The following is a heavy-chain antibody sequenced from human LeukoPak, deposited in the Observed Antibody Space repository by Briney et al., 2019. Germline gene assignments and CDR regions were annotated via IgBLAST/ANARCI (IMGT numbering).Heavy chain of an antibody. CDR1: GYTFTSYG. V-gene: IGHV1-18*01. Sequence: ASVKVSCKASGYTFTSYGISWVRQAPGQGLEWMGWISAYNGNTNYAQKLQGRVTMTTDTSTSTAYMELRSLRSDDTAVYYRARVKAGPSYSGSYYFDYWGQGTLVTVSS. CDR3: ARVKAGPSYSGSYYFDY. J-gene: IGHJ4*02. D-gene: IGHD1-26*01. CDR2: ISAYNGNT.